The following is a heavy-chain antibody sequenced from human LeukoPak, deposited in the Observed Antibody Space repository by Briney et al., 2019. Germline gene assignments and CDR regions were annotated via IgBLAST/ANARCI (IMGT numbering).Heavy chain of an antibody. Sequence: GGSLRLSYAASGFTFSSYGMHWVRQAPGKGLEWVAVISYDGSNKYYADSVKGRFTISRDNSKNTLYLQMNSLRAEDTAVYYCTLSGYYGSGNLYYFDYWGQGTLVTVSS. D-gene: IGHD3-10*01. CDR1: GFTFSSYG. CDR3: TLSGYYGSGNLYYFDY. V-gene: IGHV3-30*03. CDR2: ISYDGSNK. J-gene: IGHJ4*02.